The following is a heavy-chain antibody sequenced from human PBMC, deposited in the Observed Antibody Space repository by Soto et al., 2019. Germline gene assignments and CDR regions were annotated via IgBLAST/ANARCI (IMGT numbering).Heavy chain of an antibody. J-gene: IGHJ5*02. Sequence: GGSLRLSCAASGFTFSNYAMSWVRQAPGKGLEWVSGISGSGGVTYYSDSVKGRFTISRDNLKNTLYLQMNSLRVEDTAVYYCAKGSDLAYKPQWFDPWGQGTLVTVSS. D-gene: IGHD1-1*01. CDR2: ISGSGGVT. CDR1: GFTFSNYA. CDR3: AKGSDLAYKPQWFDP. V-gene: IGHV3-23*01.